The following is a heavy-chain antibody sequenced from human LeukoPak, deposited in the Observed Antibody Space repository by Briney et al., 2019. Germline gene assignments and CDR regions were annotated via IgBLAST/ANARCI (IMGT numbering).Heavy chain of an antibody. J-gene: IGHJ6*02. CDR2: IYYSGYT. CDR1: GRSISRFY. Sequence: SETLSLTCTGSGRSISRFYWSWIRQSPGKGLEWIGYIYYSGYTNYSPSLKSRLSISVDTSKNQFSLKLRSVTAADTAVYYCGRVWLGDYGMDVWGQGTTVIVSS. V-gene: IGHV4-59*01. D-gene: IGHD3-10*01. CDR3: GRVWLGDYGMDV.